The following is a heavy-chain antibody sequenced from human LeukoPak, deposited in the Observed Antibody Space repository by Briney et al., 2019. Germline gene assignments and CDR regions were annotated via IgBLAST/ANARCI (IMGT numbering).Heavy chain of an antibody. CDR3: AAGYFVWLSPHYYYYYGMDV. D-gene: IGHD3-9*01. CDR2: ISAYNGNT. CDR1: GYTFTSYG. V-gene: IGHV1-18*01. Sequence: ASVKVSCKASGYTFTSYGISWVRQAPGQGLEWMGWISAYNGNTNYAQKLQGRVTMTTDTSTSTAYTELRCLRSDDTAVYYCAAGYFVWLSPHYYYYYGMDVWGQGTTVTVSS. J-gene: IGHJ6*02.